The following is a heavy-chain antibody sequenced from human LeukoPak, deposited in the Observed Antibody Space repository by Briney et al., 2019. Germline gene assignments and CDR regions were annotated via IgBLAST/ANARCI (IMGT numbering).Heavy chain of an antibody. CDR2: INAGNGNT. D-gene: IGHD3-10*01. J-gene: IGHJ4*02. V-gene: IGHV1-3*01. Sequence: GASVKVSCKASGYTFTSYAMHWVRQAPGQRLEWMGWINAGNGNTKYSQKFQGRVTITRDTSASTAYMELNSLRSKDTAMYYCARGQPPMVRGVRFDYWGQGTLVTVCS. CDR3: ARGQPPMVRGVRFDY. CDR1: GYTFTSYA.